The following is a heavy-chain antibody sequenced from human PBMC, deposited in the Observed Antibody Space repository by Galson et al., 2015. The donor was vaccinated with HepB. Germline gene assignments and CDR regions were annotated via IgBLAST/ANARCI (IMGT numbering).Heavy chain of an antibody. CDR3: ARVRGLVIAAALDF. D-gene: IGHD6-13*01. CDR2: VSYDGSYT. Sequence: SLRLSCAASGFTFTHYAMHWVRQAPGKGLEWVAVVSYDGSYTSHAESVKGRFTVSRDNSKNTLYLQMNSLRSEDTAVYYCARVRGLVIAAALDFWGQGTLVTVSS. CDR1: GFTFTHYA. J-gene: IGHJ4*02. V-gene: IGHV3-30-3*01.